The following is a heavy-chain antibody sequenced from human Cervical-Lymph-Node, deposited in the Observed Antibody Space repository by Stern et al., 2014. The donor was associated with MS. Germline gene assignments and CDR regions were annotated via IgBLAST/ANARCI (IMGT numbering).Heavy chain of an antibody. CDR2: IWYDGSNK. V-gene: IGHV3-33*01. Sequence: VQLVESGGGVVQPGRSLRLSCAASGFTFSSYGMHWVRQTPGKGLEWVAVIWYDGSNKYYADHVKGRFTISRDNSENTLYLQMNSLRAEDTAVYYCARGDSSSPLEYWGQGTLVTVSS. CDR1: GFTFSSYG. J-gene: IGHJ4*02. D-gene: IGHD6-6*01. CDR3: ARGDSSSPLEY.